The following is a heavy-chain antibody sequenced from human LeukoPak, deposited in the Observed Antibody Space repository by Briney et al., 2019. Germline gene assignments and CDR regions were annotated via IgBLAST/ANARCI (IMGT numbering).Heavy chain of an antibody. CDR3: ARRIVVVVAATTPGSGHWFDP. CDR2: INHSGST. Sequence: SETLSLTCAVYGGSFSGYYWSWIRQPPGQGLEWMGEINHSGSTNYNPSLKRRVTISVDTSKNQVSLKLSSVTAADTAVYYCARRIVVVVAATTPGSGHWFDPWGQGTLVTVSS. V-gene: IGHV4-34*01. CDR1: GGSFSGYY. D-gene: IGHD2-15*01. J-gene: IGHJ5*02.